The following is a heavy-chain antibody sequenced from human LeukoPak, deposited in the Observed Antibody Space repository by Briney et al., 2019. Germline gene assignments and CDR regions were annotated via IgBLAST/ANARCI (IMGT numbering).Heavy chain of an antibody. V-gene: IGHV4-38-2*02. D-gene: IGHD6-19*01. CDR2: IYHSGST. CDR1: GYSISSGYY. Sequence: PSETLSLTCTVSGYSISSGYYWGWIRQPPGKGLKWIGSIYHSGSTYYNPSLKSRVTISVDTSKNQFSLKLSSVTAADTAVYYCARRNSSGKLDYWGQGTLVTVSS. CDR3: ARRNSSGKLDY. J-gene: IGHJ4*02.